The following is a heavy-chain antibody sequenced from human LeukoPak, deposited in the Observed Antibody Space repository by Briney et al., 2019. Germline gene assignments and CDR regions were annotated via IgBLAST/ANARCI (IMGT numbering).Heavy chain of an antibody. CDR3: AKKIASPGLGVRYYYMDV. J-gene: IGHJ6*03. CDR1: GYTFISYD. Sequence: GASVKVSCKASGYTFISYDIVWLRQATGQGLEWMGYMNPKSGNTDYVQNFQGRVTMTRDTSITTAYMELSGLRSEDTAVYYCAKKIASPGLGVRYYYMDVWGEGTTVTISS. V-gene: IGHV1-8*01. CDR2: MNPKSGNT. D-gene: IGHD2-8*01.